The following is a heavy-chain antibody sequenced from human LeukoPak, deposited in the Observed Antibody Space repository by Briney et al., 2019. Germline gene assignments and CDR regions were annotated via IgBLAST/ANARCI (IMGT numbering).Heavy chain of an antibody. V-gene: IGHV4-39*01. CDR3: ARHRRYSRKKSEFDY. J-gene: IGHJ4*02. D-gene: IGHD6-13*01. CDR1: GGSISSGSYY. Sequence: SETLSLTCTVSGGSISSGSYYWGWIRQPPGKGLEWIGSIYYSGSTYYNPSLKSRVTISVDTSKNQFSLKLSSVTAADTAVYYCARHRRYSRKKSEFDYWGQGTLVTVSS. CDR2: IYYSGST.